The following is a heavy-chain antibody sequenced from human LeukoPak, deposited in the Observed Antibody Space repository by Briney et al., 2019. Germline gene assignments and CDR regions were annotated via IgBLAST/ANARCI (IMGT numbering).Heavy chain of an antibody. CDR1: GFTFSSYS. J-gene: IGHJ4*02. CDR2: ISSSSSYI. Sequence: GGSLRLSCAASGFTFSSYSMNWVRQAPGKGLEWVSSISSSSSYIYYADSVKGRFTISRDNAKNSLYLQMNSLGAEDTAVYYCARGEDRRHSRHWGQGTLVTVSS. D-gene: IGHD1-26*01. V-gene: IGHV3-21*01. CDR3: ARGEDRRHSRH.